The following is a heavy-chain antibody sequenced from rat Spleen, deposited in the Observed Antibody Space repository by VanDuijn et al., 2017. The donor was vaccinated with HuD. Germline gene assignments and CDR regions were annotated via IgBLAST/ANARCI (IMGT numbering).Heavy chain of an antibody. D-gene: IGHD1-9*01. CDR1: XFTXXXYN. CDR2: ISXYGTAT. V-gene: IGHV5-7*01. J-gene: IGHJ2*01. CDR3: TRGTYYRH. Sequence: EVQLVESGGGLVXXGRSXXLSCAAXXFTXXXYNMXXVRQAPKRVXGWXPTISXYGTATYXRDSVKGRFTLSRDNAKSTLYLQMGSLRSEDTATYYCTRGTYYRHWGQGVMVSVSS.